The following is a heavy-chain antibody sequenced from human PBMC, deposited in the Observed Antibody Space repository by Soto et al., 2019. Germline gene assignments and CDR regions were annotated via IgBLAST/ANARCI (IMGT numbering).Heavy chain of an antibody. V-gene: IGHV4-59*11. Sequence: VAGGTSINLGCSWIRKPPGKGLEWIGYIYYSGSTNYNPSLKSRVTISVDTSKNQFSLKLSSVTAADTAVYHCARAIEVTQTAYDPWGQGTLVTGSP. D-gene: IGHD5-18*01. CDR1: GGTSINLG. J-gene: IGHJ5*02. CDR3: ARAIEVTQTAYDP. CDR2: IYYSGST.